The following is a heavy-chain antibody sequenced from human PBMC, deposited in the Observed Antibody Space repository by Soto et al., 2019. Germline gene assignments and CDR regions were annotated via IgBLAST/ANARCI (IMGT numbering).Heavy chain of an antibody. CDR2: ISYDGSNK. V-gene: IGHV3-30*18. Sequence: PGGSLRLSCAASGFTFSSYVMHWVRQAPGKGLEWVAVISYDGSNKYYADSVKGRFTISRDNSKNTLYLQMNSLRAEDTAVYYCAKEGPDAFDIWGQGTMVTVSS. CDR1: GFTFSSYV. J-gene: IGHJ3*02. CDR3: AKEGPDAFDI.